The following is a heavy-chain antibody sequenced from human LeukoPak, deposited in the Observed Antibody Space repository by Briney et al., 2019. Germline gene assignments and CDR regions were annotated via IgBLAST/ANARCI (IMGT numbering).Heavy chain of an antibody. CDR2: IKQDGSEK. J-gene: IGHJ5*02. D-gene: IGHD2-2*01. V-gene: IGHV3-7*01. CDR3: ARDDCSSISCYHNWFDP. CDR1: GFTFSSYW. Sequence: GGSLRLFCAASGFTFSSYWMSWVRQAPGKGLEWVANIKQDGSEKYYVDSVKGRFTISRDNAKNSLYLQMNSLRAEDTAVYYCARDDCSSISCYHNWFDPWGQGALVTVSS.